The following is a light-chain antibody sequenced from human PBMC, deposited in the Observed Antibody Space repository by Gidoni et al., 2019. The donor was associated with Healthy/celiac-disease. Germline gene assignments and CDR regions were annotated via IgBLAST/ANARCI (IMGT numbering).Light chain of an antibody. J-gene: IGLJ3*02. Sequence: QSALTQPASVSGSPGQSITISCTGTSSDVGIYNLVSWYQQHPGKDPKLMIYEGSKRPSGVSNRFSGSKSGNTASLTISGLQAEDEADYYCCSYAGSSTWVFGGGTKLTVL. CDR3: CSYAGSSTWV. V-gene: IGLV2-23*01. CDR2: EGS. CDR1: SSDVGIYNL.